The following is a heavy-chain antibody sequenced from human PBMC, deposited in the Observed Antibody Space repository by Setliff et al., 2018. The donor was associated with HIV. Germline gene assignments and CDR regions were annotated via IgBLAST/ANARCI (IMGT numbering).Heavy chain of an antibody. V-gene: IGHV4-59*08. Sequence: KPSETLSLTCTVSGASISSYYWSWIRQPPGKGLEWIGYIYYTGFTDYNPSLKSRLTMSVDTSKNQFSLKLSSVTAADTAVYFCARSIYGSGSYPLDYWGQGILVTVSS. J-gene: IGHJ4*02. CDR2: IYYTGFT. D-gene: IGHD3-10*01. CDR3: ARSIYGSGSYPLDY. CDR1: GASISSYY.